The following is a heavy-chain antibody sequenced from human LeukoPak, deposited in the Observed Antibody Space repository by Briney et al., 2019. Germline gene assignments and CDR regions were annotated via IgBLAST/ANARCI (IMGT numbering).Heavy chain of an antibody. CDR1: GFTFSSYS. V-gene: IGHV3-48*02. CDR2: ISSSNNTI. CDR3: ARSTYCGGDCYPALGY. J-gene: IGHJ4*02. Sequence: GGSLRLSCAASGFTFSSYSMNWVRQAPGKGLKWVSYISSSNNTIYYAGSVKGRFTISRDNAKNSLYLQMNSLRDEDTAVYYCARSTYCGGDCYPALGYWGQGTPVTVSS. D-gene: IGHD2-21*02.